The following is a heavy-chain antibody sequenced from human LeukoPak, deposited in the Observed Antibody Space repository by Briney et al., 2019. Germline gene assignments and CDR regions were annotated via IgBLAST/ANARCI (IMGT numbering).Heavy chain of an antibody. Sequence: GGSRRLSCVASGFYFSAYLMSWVRQAPGKGLEWVANIKQDGSQEFYLDSVKGRFTISRDNGNSSLYLHLSRLRVEDTAVYYCARDLKGFNLWGQGALVTVSS. CDR2: IKQDGSQE. J-gene: IGHJ5*02. V-gene: IGHV3-7*04. CDR3: ARDLKGFNL. CDR1: GFYFSAYL.